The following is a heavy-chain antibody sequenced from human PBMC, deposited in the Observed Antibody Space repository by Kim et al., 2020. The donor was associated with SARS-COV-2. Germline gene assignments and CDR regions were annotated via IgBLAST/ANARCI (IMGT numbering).Heavy chain of an antibody. CDR3: ARYGSGSYDLISYYYFDH. CDR2: ISGSGGST. V-gene: IGHV3-23*01. D-gene: IGHD3-10*01. CDR1: GFTFNTYD. J-gene: IGHJ2*01. Sequence: GGSLRLSCVVSGFTFNTYDMSWVRQRPGKGLEWVSGISGSGGSTYYADFVNDRFIISRDNSKTTLYLQMNSLTAEDTAVYYCARYGSGSYDLISYYYFDHWGPGSLVTVSS.